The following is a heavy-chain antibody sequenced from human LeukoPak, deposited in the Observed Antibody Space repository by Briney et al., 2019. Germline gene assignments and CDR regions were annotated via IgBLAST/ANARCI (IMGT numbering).Heavy chain of an antibody. V-gene: IGHV1-2*04. CDR2: INPNSGGT. CDR3: ARGDVGLGMDV. CDR1: GYTFTGYY. J-gene: IGHJ6*02. Sequence: ASVKVSCKTSGYTFTGYYMHWVRRAPGQGLEWMGWINPNSGGTNYAQKFQGWVTMTRDTSISTAYMELSRLRSDDTAVYCCARGDVGLGMDVWGQGTMVTVSS.